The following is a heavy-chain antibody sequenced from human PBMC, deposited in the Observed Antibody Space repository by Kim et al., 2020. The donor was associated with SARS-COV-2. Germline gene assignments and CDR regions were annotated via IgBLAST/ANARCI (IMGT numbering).Heavy chain of an antibody. J-gene: IGHJ3*02. CDR3: ARDGSGSLVSDAFDI. V-gene: IGHV1-2*02. CDR2: INPNSGGT. CDR1: GYTFTGYY. D-gene: IGHD3-10*01. Sequence: ASVKVSCKASGYTFTGYYMHWVRQAPGQGLEWMGWINPNSGGTNYAQKFQGRVTMTRDTSISTAYMELSRLRSDDTAVYYCARDGSGSLVSDAFDIWGQGTMVTVSS.